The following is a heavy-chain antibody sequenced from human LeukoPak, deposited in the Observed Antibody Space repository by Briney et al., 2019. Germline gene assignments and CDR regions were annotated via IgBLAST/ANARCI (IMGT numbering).Heavy chain of an antibody. Sequence: ASVKVSCKASGGTFSSYAISWVRQAPGQGLEWMGGIIPIFGTANYAQKFQGRVTITADESTSTAYMELSSLRSEDTAVYYCAKEGLGEYSSSSEGYYFDYWGQGTLVTVSS. CDR2: IIPIFGTA. V-gene: IGHV1-69*13. J-gene: IGHJ4*02. D-gene: IGHD6-6*01. CDR1: GGTFSSYA. CDR3: AKEGLGEYSSSSEGYYFDY.